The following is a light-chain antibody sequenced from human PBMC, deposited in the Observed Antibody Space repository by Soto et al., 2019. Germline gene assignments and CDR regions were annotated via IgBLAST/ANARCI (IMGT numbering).Light chain of an antibody. CDR2: GAS. Sequence: EIVMKQSPATLSVTPGERATLSCRASQSVSSNLAWYQQKPGQAPRLLIYGASSRATGIPDRFSGSGSGTDFTLTISRLEPEDFALYYCQQYGSSPITFGQGTRLEIK. CDR3: QQYGSSPIT. V-gene: IGKV3-20*01. CDR1: QSVSSN. J-gene: IGKJ5*01.